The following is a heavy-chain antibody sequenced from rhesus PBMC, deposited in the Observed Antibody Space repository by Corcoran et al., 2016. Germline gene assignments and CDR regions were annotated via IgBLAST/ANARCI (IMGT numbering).Heavy chain of an antibody. Sequence: QVQLQQWGEGLVKPSETLSLTCAVYGVSIGGSSYLSWIRQPPGKGLEWIGDFYGNSASTNYNTSLKNRVTISKDTSKNQFALKLSSVTAADTAVYYCARGGSSGWYWYFDLWGPGTPITISS. CDR2: FYGNSAST. J-gene: IGHJ2*01. CDR1: GVSIGGSSY. V-gene: IGHV4-73*01. D-gene: IGHD6-31*01. CDR3: ARGGSSGWYWYFDL.